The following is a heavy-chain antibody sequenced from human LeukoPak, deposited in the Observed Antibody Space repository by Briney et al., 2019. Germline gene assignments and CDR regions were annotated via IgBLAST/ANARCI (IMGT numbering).Heavy chain of an antibody. D-gene: IGHD5-18*01. V-gene: IGHV4-34*01. Sequence: SETLSLTCAVYGGSFSGYYWSWIRQPPGKGLECIGEINHSGSTNYNPSLKSRVSISLGTSKNQFSLKLSSVTAADTAVYYCARDRDTAMVKGGFDPWGQGTLVTVSS. CDR1: GGSFSGYY. CDR3: ARDRDTAMVKGGFDP. CDR2: INHSGST. J-gene: IGHJ5*02.